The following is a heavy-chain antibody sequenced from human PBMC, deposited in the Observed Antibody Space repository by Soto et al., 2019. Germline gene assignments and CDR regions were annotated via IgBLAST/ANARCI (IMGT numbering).Heavy chain of an antibody. D-gene: IGHD3-22*01. CDR2: ISYDGSNK. J-gene: IGHJ4*02. V-gene: IGHV3-30*03. CDR3: ATLPSYDSSGYYYTGEFDY. CDR1: GFTFSSYG. Sequence: PGGSLRLSCAASGFTFSSYGMHWVRQAPGKGLEWVAVISYDGSNKYYADSVKGRFTISRDNSKNTLYLQMNSLRAEDTAVYYCATLPSYDSSGYYYTGEFDYWGQGTLVTVSS.